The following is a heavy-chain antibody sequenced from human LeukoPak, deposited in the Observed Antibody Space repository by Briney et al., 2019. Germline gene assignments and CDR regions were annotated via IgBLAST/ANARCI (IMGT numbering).Heavy chain of an antibody. CDR1: GYTFTGYY. CDR3: ARVFVTTVMYYFDY. J-gene: IGHJ4*02. D-gene: IGHD4-17*01. Sequence: GASVKVSCKASGYTFTGYYMHWVRQAPGQGLEWMGWINPNSGGTNYAQKFQGRVTMTRDTSISTAYMELSRLRSDDTAVYYCARVFVTTVMYYFDYWGQGTLATVSS. CDR2: INPNSGGT. V-gene: IGHV1-2*02.